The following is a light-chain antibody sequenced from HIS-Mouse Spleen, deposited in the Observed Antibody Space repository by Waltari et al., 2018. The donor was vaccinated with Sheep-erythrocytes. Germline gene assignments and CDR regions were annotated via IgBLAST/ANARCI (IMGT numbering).Light chain of an antibody. CDR3: CSYAGSYNHV. CDR1: SRDGGGDNY. V-gene: IGLV2-11*01. J-gene: IGLJ1*01. Sequence: QSALTQPRSVSGSPGQSVTIPCTGTSRDGGGDNYGSWYQQHPGKAPKLMIYDVSKRPSGVPDRFSGSKSGNTASLTISGLQAEDEADYYCCSYAGSYNHVFATGTKVTVL. CDR2: DVS.